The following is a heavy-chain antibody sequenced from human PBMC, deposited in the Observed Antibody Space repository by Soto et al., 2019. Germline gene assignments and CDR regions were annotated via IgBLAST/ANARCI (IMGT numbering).Heavy chain of an antibody. CDR2: FIPVYRTL. V-gene: IGHV1-69*01. Sequence: QVQLVQSGAEVKKPGSSVKVSCKASGGSFGKSAINWVRQTPGQGLEWVGGFIPVYRTLNYAQKFQGRVTITADESTGTAYMTLSSLASDDTAVYYCATGVIWIGYFTVDSWGQGTRVTVSS. D-gene: IGHD3-3*01. J-gene: IGHJ4*02. CDR1: GGSFGKSA. CDR3: ATGVIWIGYFTVDS.